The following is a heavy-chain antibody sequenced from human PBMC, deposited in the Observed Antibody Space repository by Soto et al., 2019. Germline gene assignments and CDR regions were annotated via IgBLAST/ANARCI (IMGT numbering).Heavy chain of an antibody. V-gene: IGHV4-31*03. Sequence: SETLSLTCTVSGGSISSGGYYWSWIRQHPGKGLEWIGYIYYSGSTYYNPSLKSRVTISVDTSKNQFSLKLSSVTAADTAVYYCARSSTSANYFDYWGQGTLDTVSS. CDR3: ARSSTSANYFDY. CDR1: GGSISSGGYY. J-gene: IGHJ4*02. D-gene: IGHD2-2*01. CDR2: IYYSGST.